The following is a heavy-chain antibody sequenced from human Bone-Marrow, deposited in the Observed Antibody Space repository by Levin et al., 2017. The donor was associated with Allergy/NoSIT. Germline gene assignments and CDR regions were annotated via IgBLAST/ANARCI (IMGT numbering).Heavy chain of an antibody. J-gene: IGHJ6*02. CDR1: EFIFAGYW. D-gene: IGHD1-26*01. Sequence: PGGSLRLSCAASEFIFAGYWMSWVRQAPGKGLEWVANIKPDGTSKYYVDSVKGRFSISRDSAKNSLYLQMDSLRAEDTAVYYCARERARGLDVWGQGTTVSISS. V-gene: IGHV3-7*01. CDR2: IKPDGTSK. CDR3: ARERARGLDV.